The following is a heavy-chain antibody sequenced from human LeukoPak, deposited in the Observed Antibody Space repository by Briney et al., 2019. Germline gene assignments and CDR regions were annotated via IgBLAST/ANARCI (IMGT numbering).Heavy chain of an antibody. J-gene: IGHJ6*02. CDR2: IWYDGSNK. CDR3: ARSHDYGDYYYRMDV. V-gene: IGHV3-33*01. D-gene: IGHD4-17*01. Sequence: GGSLRLSCAASGFTFSSYGMHWVRQAPGKGLEWVSVIWYDGSNKYYADSVKGRFTISRDNSKNTLYLQMNSLRAEDTAVYYCARSHDYGDYYYRMDVWGQGTTVTVSS. CDR1: GFTFSSYG.